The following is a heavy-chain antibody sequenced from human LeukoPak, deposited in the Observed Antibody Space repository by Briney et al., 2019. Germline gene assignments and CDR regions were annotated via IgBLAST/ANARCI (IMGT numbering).Heavy chain of an antibody. V-gene: IGHV4-59*01. CDR3: ARDKGIAAAGL. Sequence: SETLSLTCTVSGGSISSYYWSWIRQPPGKGLEWIGYIYYSGSTNYNPSLKSRVTISVDTSKNQFSLKLSSVTAADTAVYYCARDKGIAAAGLWGQGTLVTVSS. CDR2: IYYSGST. D-gene: IGHD6-13*01. CDR1: GGSISSYY. J-gene: IGHJ4*02.